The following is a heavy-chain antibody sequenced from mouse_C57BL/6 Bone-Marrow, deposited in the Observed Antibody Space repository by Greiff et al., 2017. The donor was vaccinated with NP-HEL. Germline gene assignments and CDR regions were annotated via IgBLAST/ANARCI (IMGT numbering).Heavy chain of an antibody. Sequence: QVQLQQSGAELVRPGASVTLSCKASGYTFTDYEMHWVKQTPVHGLEWIGAIDPETGGTAYNQKFKGKAILTADKSSSTAYMELRSLTSEDSAVYYCTRRWLLDWFAYGGQGTLVTVSA. CDR1: GYTFTDYE. CDR3: TRRWLLDWFAY. D-gene: IGHD2-3*01. J-gene: IGHJ3*01. CDR2: IDPETGGT. V-gene: IGHV1-15*01.